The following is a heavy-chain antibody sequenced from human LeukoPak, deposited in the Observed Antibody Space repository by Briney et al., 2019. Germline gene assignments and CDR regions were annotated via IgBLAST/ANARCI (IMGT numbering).Heavy chain of an antibody. CDR1: GDSLSSSGAA. V-gene: IGHV6-1*01. CDR3: TSVVAAAFDR. J-gene: IGHJ4*02. CDR2: TYYRSKWYN. Sequence: SQTLSLPCAISGDSLSSSGAAWNWLRQSPSRGLVWLGRTYYRSKWYNDYAVCVKSRVTINPDTSKNQFSLQLNSVTAEDSAVYYCTSVVAAAFDRWGQGALVTVSS. D-gene: IGHD2-15*01.